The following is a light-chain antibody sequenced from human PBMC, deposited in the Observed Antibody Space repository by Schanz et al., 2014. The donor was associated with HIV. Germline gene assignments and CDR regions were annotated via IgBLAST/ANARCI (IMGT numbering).Light chain of an antibody. CDR1: SSNIARRT. V-gene: IGLV1-44*01. Sequence: QSVLTQPPSASGTPGQRVTISCSGSSSNIARRTVDWYQQFPGTAPRLLVYGQNERPSGVPDRFTGSQSGTSASLAISGLQFDDETLYYCAAWDYTLNGPLFGGGTKLTVL. CDR2: GQN. CDR3: AAWDYTLNGPL. J-gene: IGLJ2*01.